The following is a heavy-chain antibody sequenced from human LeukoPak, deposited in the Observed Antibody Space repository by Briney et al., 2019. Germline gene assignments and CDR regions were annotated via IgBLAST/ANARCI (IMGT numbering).Heavy chain of an antibody. J-gene: IGHJ6*03. D-gene: IGHD6-13*01. Sequence: SETLSLTCTVSGGSISSSSYYWGWIRQPPGKGLEWIGSIYYSGSTYYNPSLKSRVTISVDTSKNQFSLKLSSVTAADTAVYYCARHGEYSSSWYAHYYYYYYMDVWGKGTTVTISS. CDR3: ARHGEYSSSWYAHYYYYYYMDV. CDR2: IYYSGST. CDR1: GGSISSSSYY. V-gene: IGHV4-39*01.